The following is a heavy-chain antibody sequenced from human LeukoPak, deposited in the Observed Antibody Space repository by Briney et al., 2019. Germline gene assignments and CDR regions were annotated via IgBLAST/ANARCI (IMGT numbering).Heavy chain of an antibody. V-gene: IGHV3-73*01. J-gene: IGHJ3*02. D-gene: IGHD4-17*01. CDR1: GFTFSGSA. CDR2: IRSKANSYAT. CDR3: TVFTVTPNTNTFDI. Sequence: GRSLRLSCAASGFTFSGSAMHWVRQASGKGLEWVGRIRSKANSYATAYAASVKGRFTISRDDSKNTAYLQMNSLKTEDTAVYYCTVFTVTPNTNTFDIWGQGTMVTVSS.